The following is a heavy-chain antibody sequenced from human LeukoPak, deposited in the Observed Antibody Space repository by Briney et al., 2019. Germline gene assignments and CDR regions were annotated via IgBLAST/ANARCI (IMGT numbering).Heavy chain of an antibody. CDR2: IDPSDSYT. CDR1: GYRFTSYW. CDR3: ATSIGSRRGFDF. Sequence: GESLKISFKGSGYRFTSYWISWVRQMPGKGLEWMGRIDPSDSYTIYSPSFQGHVTISADKSISSAYLQWSSLKASDTALYYCATSIGSRRGFDFWGQGTLVTVSS. V-gene: IGHV5-10-1*01. J-gene: IGHJ4*02. D-gene: IGHD6-6*01.